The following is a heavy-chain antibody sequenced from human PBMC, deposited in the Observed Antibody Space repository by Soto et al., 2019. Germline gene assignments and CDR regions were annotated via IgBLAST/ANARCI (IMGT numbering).Heavy chain of an antibody. CDR3: ARGQGYCSGGSCYDYFDD. V-gene: IGHV4-31*03. J-gene: IGHJ4*02. CDR2: INYSEIT. Sequence: QVQLQESGPGLVKPSQTLSLTCTVSGGSISSGGYYWSWIRQHPGKGLEWIGYINYSEITYYNPSLKSRVNKTIDTSKNQFSLQLSSVTAAATAVYYCARGQGYCSGGSCYDYFDDWGQGTLVTVSS. D-gene: IGHD2-15*01. CDR1: GGSISSGGYY.